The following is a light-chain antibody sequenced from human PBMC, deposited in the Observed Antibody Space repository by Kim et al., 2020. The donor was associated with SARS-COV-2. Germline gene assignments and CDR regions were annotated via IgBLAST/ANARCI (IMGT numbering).Light chain of an antibody. CDR1: SSDFGPYNR. V-gene: IGLV2-18*02. J-gene: IGLJ3*02. CDR3: SSYTSTSTWV. Sequence: GQSVTISCTGTSSDFGPYNRVSGYQQPPGTAHKLMIYEVSNRPSGVPDRFSGSKSGNTASLTISGLQTEDEADYYCSSYTSTSTWVFGGGTQLTVL. CDR2: EVS.